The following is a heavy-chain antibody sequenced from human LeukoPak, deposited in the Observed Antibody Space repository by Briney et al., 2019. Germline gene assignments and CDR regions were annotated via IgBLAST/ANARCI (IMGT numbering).Heavy chain of an antibody. V-gene: IGHV3-23*01. CDR3: TRDLVGATSDF. CDR2: ISGSGGST. CDR1: GFTFSSYA. J-gene: IGHJ4*02. Sequence: GGSLRLSCAASGFTFSSYAMSWVRQAPGKGLEWVSAISGSGGSTYYADSVKGRFTISRDNSKNTVYLQMNSLRAEDTAVYYCTRDLVGATSDFWGQGTLVTVSS. D-gene: IGHD1-26*01.